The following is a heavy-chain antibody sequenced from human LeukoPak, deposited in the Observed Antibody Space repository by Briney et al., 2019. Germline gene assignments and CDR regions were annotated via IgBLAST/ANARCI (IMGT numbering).Heavy chain of an antibody. J-gene: IGHJ3*02. D-gene: IGHD3-10*01. CDR2: INPTGDIT. CDR1: GYTFTNYY. Sequence: GASVKVSCKASGYTFTNYYMHWVRQAPGQGLEWMGIINPTGDITSYAQKFQGRVTMTRDTSTSTVYMELSSLRSEDTAVYYCARVTIIMVRGVIMGDAFDIWGQGTMVTVSS. CDR3: ARVTIIMVRGVIMGDAFDI. V-gene: IGHV1-46*01.